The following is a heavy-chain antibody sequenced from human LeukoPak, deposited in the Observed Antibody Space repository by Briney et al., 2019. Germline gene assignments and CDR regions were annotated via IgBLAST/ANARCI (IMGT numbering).Heavy chain of an antibody. CDR3: ARVGRPRRTVSGGRKGQFDY. CDR2: INHSGST. D-gene: IGHD2-15*01. J-gene: IGHJ4*02. CDR1: GGSFTGHY. Sequence: PSETLSLTCAVYGGSFTGHYWSWIRQPPGKGLEWIGEINHSGSTNYNPSLKSRVTISVDTSKNQFSLKLSSVTAADTAVYYCARVGRPRRTVSGGRKGQFDYWGQGTLVTVSS. V-gene: IGHV4-34*01.